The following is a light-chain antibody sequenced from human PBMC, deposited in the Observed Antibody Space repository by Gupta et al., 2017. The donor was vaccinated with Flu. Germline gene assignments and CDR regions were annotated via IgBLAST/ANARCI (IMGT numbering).Light chain of an antibody. CDR2: AAS. CDR1: QDISTY. Sequence: PSPLAASVGDRVTITCRASQDISTYLAWYQQKSGKVPKLLIYAASSLQSGVPSRFSGSGSGTTFTLTISSLQPEDVASYYCQKYNSAPPAFGGGTKVEIK. V-gene: IGKV1-27*01. CDR3: QKYNSAPPA. J-gene: IGKJ4*01.